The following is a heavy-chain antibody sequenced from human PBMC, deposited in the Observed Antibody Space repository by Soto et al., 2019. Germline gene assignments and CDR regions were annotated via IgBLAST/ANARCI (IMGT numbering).Heavy chain of an antibody. CDR2: INAGNGNT. V-gene: IGHV1-3*01. CDR3: ARDTPSGSYYYYYYGMDV. J-gene: IGHJ6*02. Sequence: ASVKVSCKASGYTFTSYAMHWVRQAPGQRLEWMGWINAGNGNTKYSQKFQGRVTITRDTSASTAYMELSSLRSEDTAVYYCARDTPSGSYYYYYYGMDVWGQGTTVTVSS. CDR1: GYTFTSYA.